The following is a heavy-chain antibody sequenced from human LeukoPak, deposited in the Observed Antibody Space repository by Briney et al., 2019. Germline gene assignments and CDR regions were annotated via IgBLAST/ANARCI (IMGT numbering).Heavy chain of an antibody. Sequence: PGGSLRLSCAASGFTVSSNYMTWVRQAPGKGLEWVSAISDSGAKTYYADSVKGRFTISRDNSKNTLYLQMNSLRPEDTAVYYCAKDWSCDMWGQGTMVTVSS. CDR1: GFTVSSNY. CDR3: AKDWSCDM. CDR2: ISDSGAKT. V-gene: IGHV3-23*01. J-gene: IGHJ3*02.